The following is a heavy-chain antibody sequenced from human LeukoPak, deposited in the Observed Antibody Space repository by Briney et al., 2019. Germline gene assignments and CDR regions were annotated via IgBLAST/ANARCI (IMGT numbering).Heavy chain of an antibody. CDR2: ISAYNGNT. D-gene: IGHD3-10*01. Sequence: ASVKVSCKASGYTFTSYGVNWVRQAPGQGLEWMGWISAYNGNTNYAQKLQGRVTMTTDTSTSTAYMELRSLRSDDTAVYYCARDDYYGSGMSLDYWGQGTLVTVSS. CDR1: GYTFTSYG. V-gene: IGHV1-18*01. CDR3: ARDDYYGSGMSLDY. J-gene: IGHJ4*02.